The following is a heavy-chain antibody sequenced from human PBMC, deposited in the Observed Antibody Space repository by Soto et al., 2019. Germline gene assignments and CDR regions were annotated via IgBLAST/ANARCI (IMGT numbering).Heavy chain of an antibody. CDR2: ISYDGSNK. CDR3: AKAFSITIFGGAPAGENWFDP. Sequence: SLRLSFAASGFAFSSYGMHWVRQAPGKGLEWVAGISYDGSNKYYADSVKGRFTISRDNSKNTLYLKINSLRAEDTAVYYCAKAFSITIFGGAPAGENWFDPCGQGTLVTVSS. D-gene: IGHD3-3*01. CDR1: GFAFSSYG. J-gene: IGHJ5*02. V-gene: IGHV3-30*18.